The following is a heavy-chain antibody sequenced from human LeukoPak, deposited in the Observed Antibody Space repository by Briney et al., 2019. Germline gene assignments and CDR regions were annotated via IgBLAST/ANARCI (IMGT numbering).Heavy chain of an antibody. Sequence: SETLSLTCAVSGYSISSGYYWGWIRPPPGKGMEWIGSIYHSGSTYYNPSLKSRVTISVDTSKNQFSPKLSSVTAADTAVYYCARVGGVGYYYYMDVWGKGTTVTVSS. CDR3: ARVGGVGYYYYMDV. J-gene: IGHJ6*03. CDR1: GYSISSGYY. V-gene: IGHV4-38-2*01. D-gene: IGHD3-16*01. CDR2: IYHSGST.